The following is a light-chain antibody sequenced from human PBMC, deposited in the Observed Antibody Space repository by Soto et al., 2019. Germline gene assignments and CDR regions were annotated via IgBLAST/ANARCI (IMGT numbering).Light chain of an antibody. V-gene: IGKV1-5*01. CDR1: QNVFIW. CDR2: DGT. Sequence: DVQMTQSPSTLSASVGDQVSITCRASQNVFIWLAWYQHKPGSAPKLLIFDGTNLENGVPSRFIGGGFETEFTLTISSLQPDDFATYYCQEYSGNSFTFGQGTKLEI. CDR3: QEYSGNSFT. J-gene: IGKJ2*01.